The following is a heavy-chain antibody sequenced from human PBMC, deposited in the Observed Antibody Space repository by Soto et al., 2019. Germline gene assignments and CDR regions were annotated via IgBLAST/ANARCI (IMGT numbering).Heavy chain of an antibody. Sequence: EVQLLESGGGLVQPGGSLRLSCAASGFTFSSYAMSWVRQAPGKGLEWVSTISGSGTYTYYADSVKGRFTISRDNSKNKLYLQVNSLRAEDTAVYYCATTLYYYDSSGYQWGQGTLVTVSS. J-gene: IGHJ4*02. D-gene: IGHD3-22*01. CDR1: GFTFSSYA. V-gene: IGHV3-23*01. CDR3: ATTLYYYDSSGYQ. CDR2: ISGSGTYT.